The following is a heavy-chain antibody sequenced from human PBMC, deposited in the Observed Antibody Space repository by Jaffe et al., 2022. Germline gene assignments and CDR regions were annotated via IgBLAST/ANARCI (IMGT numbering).Heavy chain of an antibody. D-gene: IGHD2-21*01. CDR3: AKAAPLDESDGYYTYYDI. V-gene: IGHV7-4-1*01. J-gene: IGHJ4*02. Sequence: QVQLVQSGSELKKPGASVKVSCKASGYSINRYLITWVRQAPGQGLEWMGWIDTKTGTPSFARGFTGRFVFSLDTSVNTAYLQIFSLRAEDSALYFCAKAAPLDESDGYYTYYDIWGQGTQVAVSS. CDR1: GYSINRYL. CDR2: IDTKTGTP.